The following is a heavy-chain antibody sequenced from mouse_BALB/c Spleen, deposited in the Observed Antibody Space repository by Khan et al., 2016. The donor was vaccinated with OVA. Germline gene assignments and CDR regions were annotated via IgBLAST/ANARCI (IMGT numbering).Heavy chain of an antibody. Sequence: EVQLQESGPGLVKPSQSLSLTCTVTGYSITSDYAWNWIQQFPGNKLEWMGSINYSGSTNYNPSLKSRISITRDTSKNQFFLQLNSVTTEDTATYYCARDGSRYNYAMDYWGQGTAVTVSS. V-gene: IGHV3-2*02. J-gene: IGHJ4*01. CDR1: GYSITSDYA. CDR3: ARDGSRYNYAMDY. D-gene: IGHD2-3*01. CDR2: INYSGST.